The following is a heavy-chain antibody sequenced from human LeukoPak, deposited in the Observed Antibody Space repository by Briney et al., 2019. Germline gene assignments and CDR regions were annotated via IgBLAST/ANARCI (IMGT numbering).Heavy chain of an antibody. CDR1: GYTFTSYG. D-gene: IGHD6-19*01. J-gene: IGHJ4*02. CDR3: ARDLGIAVAGTADY. V-gene: IGHV1-18*01. Sequence: ASVKVSCKASGYTFTSYGISWVRQAPGQGLEWMGWISAYNGNTNYAQKLRGRVTMTTDTSTSTAYMELRSLRSDDTAVYYCARDLGIAVAGTADYWGQGTLVTVSS. CDR2: ISAYNGNT.